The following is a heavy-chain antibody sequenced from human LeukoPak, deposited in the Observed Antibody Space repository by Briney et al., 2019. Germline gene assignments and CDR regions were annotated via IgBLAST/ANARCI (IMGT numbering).Heavy chain of an antibody. D-gene: IGHD6-13*01. Sequence: GGSLRLSCAVSGFTFSDYYMSWIRQAPGKGLEWVSYISSSSTYTNYADSVKGRFTISRDNAKNSLYLQMNSLRAEDAAVYYCASKQNLEYWGQGTLVTVSS. CDR2: ISSSSTYT. J-gene: IGHJ4*02. CDR1: GFTFSDYY. V-gene: IGHV3-11*06. CDR3: ASKQNLEY.